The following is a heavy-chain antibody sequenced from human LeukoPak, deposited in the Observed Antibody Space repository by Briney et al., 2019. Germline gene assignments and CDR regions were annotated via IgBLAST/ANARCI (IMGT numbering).Heavy chain of an antibody. CDR2: ISSSGSTI. CDR3: ARVAIQLWLYYFDY. D-gene: IGHD5-18*01. J-gene: IGHJ4*02. V-gene: IGHV3-11*04. Sequence: GGSLRLSCAASGFTFSDYYMSWIRQAPGKGREWVSYISSSGSTIYYADSVKGRFTISRDNAKNSLYLQMNSLRAEDTAVYYCARVAIQLWLYYFDYWGQGTLVTVSS. CDR1: GFTFSDYY.